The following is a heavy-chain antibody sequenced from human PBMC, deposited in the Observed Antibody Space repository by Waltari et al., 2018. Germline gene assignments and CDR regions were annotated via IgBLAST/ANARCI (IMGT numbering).Heavy chain of an antibody. V-gene: IGHV3-9*01. D-gene: IGHD3-10*01. CDR1: GFTFDAYA. CDR3: AKDGDYYRRWGAFDF. J-gene: IGHJ3*01. CDR2: ISWNGRSI. Sequence: EVQLVESGGDLVQPGRSLRLSCAASGFTFDAYAMQWVRQSPGKGLEWVAGISWNGRSIHYVDSVKGRFTISRDNAKNSLYLQMNSLRVEDTALYYCAKDGDYYRRWGAFDFWGQGTMVTVSS.